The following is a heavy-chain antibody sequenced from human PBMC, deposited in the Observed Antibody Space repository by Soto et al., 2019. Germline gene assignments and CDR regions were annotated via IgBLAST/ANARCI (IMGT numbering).Heavy chain of an antibody. CDR2: MSHSGGT. D-gene: IGHD1-1*01. CDR1: GGFVTSGSYY. Sequence: QVQLQQWGAGLLKPSETLSLTCAVYGGFVTSGSYYWSWIRQPPGKGLEWIGEMSHSGGTHFNPSLKSRVTIRVDTSKHQFTLKMSSVTAADTALYYCARVERGTATTVVDAFDIWGPGTMVTVSS. J-gene: IGHJ3*02. V-gene: IGHV4-34*01. CDR3: ARVERGTATTVVDAFDI.